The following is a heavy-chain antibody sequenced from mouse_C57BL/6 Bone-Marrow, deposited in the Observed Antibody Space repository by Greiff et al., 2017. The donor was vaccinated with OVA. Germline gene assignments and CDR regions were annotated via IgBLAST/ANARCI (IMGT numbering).Heavy chain of an antibody. Sequence: EVKLQESVAELVRPGASVKLSCTASGFNIKNTYMHWVKQRPEQGLEWIGRIDPANGNTKYAPKFQGKATITADTSSNTAYLQLSGLASEDTAIYCCAHYYGDFAWFAYWGQGTLVTVSA. V-gene: IGHV14-3*01. CDR3: AHYYGDFAWFAY. CDR2: IDPANGNT. J-gene: IGHJ3*01. D-gene: IGHD2-13*01. CDR1: GFNIKNTY.